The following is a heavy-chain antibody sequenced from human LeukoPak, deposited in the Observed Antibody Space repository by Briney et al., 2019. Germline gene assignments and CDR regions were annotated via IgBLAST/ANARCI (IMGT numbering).Heavy chain of an antibody. Sequence: GKSLRLSCVASGFTFSNYGMHWVRQAPGKGLEWVAVISYDGSNKYYADSVKGRFTISRDNSKNTLYLQMNSLRAEDTAVYYCASTLAGNIDYWGQGTLVTVSS. CDR2: ISYDGSNK. V-gene: IGHV3-30*03. D-gene: IGHD6-19*01. CDR3: ASTLAGNIDY. J-gene: IGHJ4*02. CDR1: GFTFSNYG.